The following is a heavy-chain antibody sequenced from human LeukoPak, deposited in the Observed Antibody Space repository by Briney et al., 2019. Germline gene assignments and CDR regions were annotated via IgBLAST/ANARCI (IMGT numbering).Heavy chain of an antibody. CDR1: VVTVGNNY. D-gene: IGHD6-6*01. CDR3: ARDPPAVAANTYG. J-gene: IGHJ4*02. V-gene: IGHV3-66*01. Sequence: GGSLRLSCAASVVTVGNNYMNWVRQAPGKGLEWVSLIYSGGSTHYADSVKGRFTISRDNSKNTLYLQMNSLRVDDTAVYYCARDPPAVAANTYGWGQGTLVTVSS. CDR2: IYSGGST.